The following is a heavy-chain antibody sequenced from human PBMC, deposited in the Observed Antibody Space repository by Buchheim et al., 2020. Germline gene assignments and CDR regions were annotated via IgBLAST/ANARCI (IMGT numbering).Heavy chain of an antibody. CDR3: ARDSVTARGLDY. J-gene: IGHJ4*02. CDR1: GFTFSRYS. V-gene: IGHV3-48*01. CDR2: ISSSGSTI. D-gene: IGHD2-21*02. Sequence: EVQLVESGGGLVQPGGSLRLSCAASGFTFSRYSMNWVRQAPGKGLEWVSYISSSGSTIFYAESVRGRFTISREYATNLVFLQMNSLRPEDTAVYYCARDSVTARGLDYWGRGTL.